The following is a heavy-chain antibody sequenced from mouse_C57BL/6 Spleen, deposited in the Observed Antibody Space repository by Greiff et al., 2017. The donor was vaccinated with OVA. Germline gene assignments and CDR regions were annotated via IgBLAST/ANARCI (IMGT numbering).Heavy chain of an antibody. CDR1: GFTFSSYG. J-gene: IGHJ3*01. Sequence: EVKVIESGGDLVKPGGSLKLSCAASGFTFSSYGMSWVRQTPDKRLEWVATISSGGSYTYYPDSVKGRFTISRDNAKNTLYLQMSSLKSEDTAMYYCLYEYGEAWFAYWGEEALVSVSA. CDR2: ISSGGSYT. V-gene: IGHV5-6*01. CDR3: LYEYGEAWFAY. D-gene: IGHD1-1*01.